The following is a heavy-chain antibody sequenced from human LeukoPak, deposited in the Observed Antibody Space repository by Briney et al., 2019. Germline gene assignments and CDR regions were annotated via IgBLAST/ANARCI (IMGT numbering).Heavy chain of an antibody. CDR3: AKGTNNYYDSSGPEFDY. CDR1: GFTFDDYA. Sequence: PGGSLRLSCAASGFTFDDYAMHWVRQAPGKGLEGVSGISWNSGSIGYADSVKGRFTISRDNAKNSLYLQMNSLRAEDTALYYSAKGTNNYYDSSGPEFDYWGQGTLVTVSS. J-gene: IGHJ4*02. CDR2: ISWNSGSI. D-gene: IGHD3-22*01. V-gene: IGHV3-9*01.